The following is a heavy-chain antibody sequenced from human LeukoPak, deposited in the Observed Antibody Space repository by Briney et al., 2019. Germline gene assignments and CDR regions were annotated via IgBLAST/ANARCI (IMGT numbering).Heavy chain of an antibody. Sequence: ASVKVSCKASGYTFTSYGISWVRQAPGQGLDWMGWISVYNGNTKYAQNFQGRVTMTTDTSTSTAYMELRSLRSDDTAVYYCARDRIAVRPGWFDPWGQGTLVTVSS. CDR3: ARDRIAVRPGWFDP. J-gene: IGHJ5*02. V-gene: IGHV1-18*01. D-gene: IGHD6-6*01. CDR2: ISVYNGNT. CDR1: GYTFTSYG.